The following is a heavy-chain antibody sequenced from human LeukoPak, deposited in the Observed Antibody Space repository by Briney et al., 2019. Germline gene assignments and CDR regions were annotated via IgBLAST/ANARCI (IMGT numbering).Heavy chain of an antibody. CDR2: IKHDGREK. Sequence: GGSLRLSCAVSGFTFSTSWMSWVRQAPGKGLEWVANIKHDGREKYYVDSVKGRFTISRDNAKNSVYLQMNSLRVEDTAVYYCARDYDYSAGYFDLWGRGTLVTVS. CDR1: GFTFSTSW. V-gene: IGHV3-7*01. D-gene: IGHD6-19*01. J-gene: IGHJ2*01. CDR3: ARDYDYSAGYFDL.